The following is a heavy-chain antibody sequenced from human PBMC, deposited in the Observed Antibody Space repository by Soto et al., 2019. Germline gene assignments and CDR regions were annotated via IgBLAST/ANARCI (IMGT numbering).Heavy chain of an antibody. J-gene: IGHJ4*02. V-gene: IGHV3-48*02. CDR2: ISSSSSTI. CDR1: GFTFSSYT. CDR3: ARVITGAMDY. Sequence: EVQLVESGGGSVQPGGSLRLSCAASGFTFSSYTMNWVRQAPGKGLEWVSYISSSSSTIHYADSLKGRFTISRDNAKNSLCLQMTSLRDEDTAVYYCARVITGAMDYWGQGTLVTVSS. D-gene: IGHD7-27*01.